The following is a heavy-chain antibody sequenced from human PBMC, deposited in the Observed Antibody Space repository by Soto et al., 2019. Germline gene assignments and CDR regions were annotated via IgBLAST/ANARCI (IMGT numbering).Heavy chain of an antibody. CDR2: ISGSGGST. CDR3: AKISDGDYRYYYYYMDV. D-gene: IGHD4-17*01. J-gene: IGHJ6*03. CDR1: GFTFSSYA. V-gene: IGHV3-23*01. Sequence: GGSLRLSCAASGFTFSSYAMSWVRQAPGKGLEWVSAISGSGGSTYYADFVKGRFTISRDNSKNTLYLQMNSLRAEDTAVYYCAKISDGDYRYYYYYMDVWGKGTTVTVSS.